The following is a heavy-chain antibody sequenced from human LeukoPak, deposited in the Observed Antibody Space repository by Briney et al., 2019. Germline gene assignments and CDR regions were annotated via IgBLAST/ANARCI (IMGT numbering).Heavy chain of an antibody. CDR2: LSYDGSNK. D-gene: IGHD3-10*01. Sequence: GRSLRLSCAASGFTFSSFAMLWLRQAPGKGLEGGAVLSYDGSNKYYADSVKGRFTISRDNSKNTLYLQMNRLRAEDTAVYYCARGMGGMVRGKGFDYWGQGTLVTVSS. CDR1: GFTFSSFA. V-gene: IGHV3-30*04. CDR3: ARGMGGMVRGKGFDY. J-gene: IGHJ4*02.